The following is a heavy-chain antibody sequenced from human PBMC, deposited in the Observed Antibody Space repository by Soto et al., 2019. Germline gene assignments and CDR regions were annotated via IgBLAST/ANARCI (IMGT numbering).Heavy chain of an antibody. CDR2: VQQDGSEK. Sequence: EGQLVESGGGLVQPGESLRLSCAGSGFTFNSYWMSWVRQAPGKGLEWVAKVQQDGSEKYYVDSVKCRFTISRDNAKNSVYLQMNSLRVEDTAVYYCARGGLHRSGYEYYYYYYGLDVWGQGTTVTVAS. V-gene: IGHV3-7*03. D-gene: IGHD5-12*01. CDR3: ARGGLHRSGYEYYYYYYGLDV. J-gene: IGHJ6*02. CDR1: GFTFNSYW.